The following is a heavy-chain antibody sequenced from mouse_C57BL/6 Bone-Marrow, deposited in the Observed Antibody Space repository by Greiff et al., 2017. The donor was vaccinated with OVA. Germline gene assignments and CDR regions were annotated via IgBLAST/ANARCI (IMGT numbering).Heavy chain of an antibody. D-gene: IGHD1-1*01. V-gene: IGHV1-22*01. J-gene: IGHJ3*01. Sequence: EVKLQESGPELVKPGASVKMSCKASGYTFTDYNMHWVKQSHGKSLEWIGYINPNNGGTSYNQKFKGKATLTVNKSSSTAYMELRSLTSEDSAVYYCAREGIYYYVWFAYWGQGTLVTVSA. CDR1: GYTFTDYN. CDR3: AREGIYYYVWFAY. CDR2: INPNNGGT.